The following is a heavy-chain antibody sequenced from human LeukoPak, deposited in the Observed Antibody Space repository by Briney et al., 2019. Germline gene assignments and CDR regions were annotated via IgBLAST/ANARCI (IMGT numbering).Heavy chain of an antibody. V-gene: IGHV3-7*01. CDR3: AREGVVAAPMYYYYGMDV. D-gene: IGHD6-25*01. CDR2: IKQDGSEK. J-gene: IGHJ6*02. Sequence: GGSLRLSCAASGFTFSSYWMSWVRQAPRKGLEWVANIKQDGSEKYYVDSVKGRFTISRDNAKNSLYLQMNSLRAEDTAVYYCAREGVVAAPMYYYYGMDVWGQGTTVTVSS. CDR1: GFTFSSYW.